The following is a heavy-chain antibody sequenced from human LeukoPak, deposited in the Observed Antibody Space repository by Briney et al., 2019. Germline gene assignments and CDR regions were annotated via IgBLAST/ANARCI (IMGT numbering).Heavy chain of an antibody. CDR1: GGSISSYY. Sequence: SETLSLTCTVSGGSISSYYWSWIRQPPGKGLEWIGYIYYSGSTNYNPSLKSRVTISVDTSKNQFSLKLSSVTAADTAVYYRAGRSYSSGWSYWGQGTLVTVSS. V-gene: IGHV4-59*01. CDR2: IYYSGST. D-gene: IGHD6-19*01. J-gene: IGHJ4*02. CDR3: AGRSYSSGWSY.